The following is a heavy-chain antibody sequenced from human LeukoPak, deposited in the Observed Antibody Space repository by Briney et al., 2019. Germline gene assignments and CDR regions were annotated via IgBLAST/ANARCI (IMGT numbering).Heavy chain of an antibody. Sequence: SETLSLTCTVSGGSISSGGYYWSWIRQHPGKGLEWIGYIYYSGSTYYNPSLKSRVTISVDTSKNQFSLKLSSVAAADTAVYYCARKDYYYYGMDVWGQGTTVTVSS. J-gene: IGHJ6*02. V-gene: IGHV4-31*03. CDR1: GGSISSGGYY. CDR3: ARKDYYYYGMDV. CDR2: IYYSGST.